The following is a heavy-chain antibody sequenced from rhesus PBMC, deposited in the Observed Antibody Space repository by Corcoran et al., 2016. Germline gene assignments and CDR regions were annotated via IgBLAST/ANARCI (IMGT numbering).Heavy chain of an antibody. J-gene: IGHJ4*01. Sequence: QVQLEQSGAEVKKPGASVTLSCKASGYTFTSYYLNWVRQAPGQVLEGMGWINPSNGNTGYAQKFQGRVTMTRETATNTAYMELSSLRSEDTAVYYCTRAYGSRTFDYWGQGVLVTVSS. V-gene: IGHV1S9*01. CDR3: TRAYGSRTFDY. D-gene: IGHD4-29*01. CDR2: INPSNGNT. CDR1: GYTFTSYY.